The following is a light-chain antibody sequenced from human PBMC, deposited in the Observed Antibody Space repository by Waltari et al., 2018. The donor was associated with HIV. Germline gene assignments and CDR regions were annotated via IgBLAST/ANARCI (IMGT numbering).Light chain of an antibody. Sequence: EIVLTQSAATLSLSPGERATLSCRASQSVSSYLAWYQQKPGQAPRLLIYDASNRATGIPARFSGSGSGTDFTLTISSLEPEDFAVYYCPQRSNWPPSFGGGTKVEIK. V-gene: IGKV3-11*01. J-gene: IGKJ4*01. CDR2: DAS. CDR3: PQRSNWPPS. CDR1: QSVSSY.